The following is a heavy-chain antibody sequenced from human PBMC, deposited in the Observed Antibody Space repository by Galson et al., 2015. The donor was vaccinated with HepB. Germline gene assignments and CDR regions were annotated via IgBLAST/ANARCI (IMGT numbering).Heavy chain of an antibody. CDR1: GGSLSSYY. CDR3: ARARGAMVRGVIKPYYYYGMDV. J-gene: IGHJ6*02. Sequence: TLSLTCTVSGGSLSSYYWSWIRQPAGKGLEWIGRIYTSGSTNYNPSLKSRVTMSVDTSKNQFSLKLSSVTAADTAVYYCARARGAMVRGVIKPYYYYGMDVWGQGTTVTVSS. V-gene: IGHV4-4*07. CDR2: IYTSGST. D-gene: IGHD3-10*01.